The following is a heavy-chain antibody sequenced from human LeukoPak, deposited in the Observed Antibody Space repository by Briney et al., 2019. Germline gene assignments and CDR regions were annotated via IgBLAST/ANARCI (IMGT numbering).Heavy chain of an antibody. CDR1: GFTVSSNY. D-gene: IGHD2-15*01. V-gene: IGHV3-15*01. Sequence: GGSLRLSCAASGFTVSSNYMSWVRQAPGKGLEWVGRIKSKTDGGTTDYAAPVKGRFTISRDDSKNTLYLQMNSLKTEDTAVYYCTTDPVVVAASYYYMDVWGKGTTVTVSS. CDR3: TTDPVVVAASYYYMDV. J-gene: IGHJ6*03. CDR2: IKSKTDGGTT.